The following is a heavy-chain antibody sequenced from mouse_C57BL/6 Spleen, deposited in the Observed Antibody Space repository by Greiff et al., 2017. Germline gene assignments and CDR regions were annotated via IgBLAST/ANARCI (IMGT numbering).Heavy chain of an antibody. J-gene: IGHJ2*01. D-gene: IGHD1-2*01. CDR1: GYTITSYT. Sequence: QVQLKQSGAELARPGASVKMSCKASGYTITSYTMHWVKQRPGQGLEWIGYINPSSGYTKYTQKFKDKATLTADKSSSTAYLQLSSLTSEDSAVXYCARDGGRGSYFDYWGQGTTLTVSS. CDR2: INPSSGYT. V-gene: IGHV1-4*01. CDR3: ARDGGRGSYFDY.